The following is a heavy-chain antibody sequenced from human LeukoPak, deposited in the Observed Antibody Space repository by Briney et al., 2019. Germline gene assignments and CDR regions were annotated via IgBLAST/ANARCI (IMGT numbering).Heavy chain of an antibody. CDR3: AREDTGVAFDI. CDR2: IIGSGIK. D-gene: IGHD2-8*01. CDR1: GFTFSSYE. Sequence: PGGALGLSCAASGFTFSSYEMNWVRQAPGKGLEWVSYIIGSGIKHYADSVKGRFTISRDNAKNSLYLQMNSLRVEDTAVYYCAREDTGVAFDIWGQGTTVTVS. V-gene: IGHV3-48*03. J-gene: IGHJ3*02.